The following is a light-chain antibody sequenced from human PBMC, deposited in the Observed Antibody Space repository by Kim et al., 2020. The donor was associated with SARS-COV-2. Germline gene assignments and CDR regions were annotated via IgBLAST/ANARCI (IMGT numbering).Light chain of an antibody. CDR2: SDS. Sequence: SYELTQPPSVSVAPGKTARITCGGDTIGTEGLNWYQQKPGQAPVVVIYSDSDRPSGIPDRLSGSKSGDTTTLTITRVAAGDEADYYCQVWDATNDLWVF. J-gene: IGLJ3*02. CDR1: TIGTEG. CDR3: QVWDATNDLWV. V-gene: IGLV3-21*04.